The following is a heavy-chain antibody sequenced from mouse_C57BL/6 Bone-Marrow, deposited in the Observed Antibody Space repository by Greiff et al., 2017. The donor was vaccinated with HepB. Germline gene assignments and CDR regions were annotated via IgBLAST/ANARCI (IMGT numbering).Heavy chain of an antibody. CDR1: GYTFTSYG. V-gene: IGHV1-81*01. Sequence: VKLMESGAELARPGASVKLSCKASGYTFTSYGISWVKQRTGQGLEWIGEIYPRSGNTYYNEKFKGKATLTADKSSSTAYMELRSLTSEDSAVYFCARYNTTVNYYAMDYWGQGTSVTVSS. D-gene: IGHD1-1*01. J-gene: IGHJ4*01. CDR2: IYPRSGNT. CDR3: ARYNTTVNYYAMDY.